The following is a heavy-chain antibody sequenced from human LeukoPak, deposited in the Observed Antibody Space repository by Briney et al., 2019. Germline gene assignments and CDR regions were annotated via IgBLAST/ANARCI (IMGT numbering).Heavy chain of an antibody. CDR2: FDPEDGET. CDR3: ATDFYRGLQFDY. V-gene: IGHV1-24*01. D-gene: IGHD2/OR15-2a*01. CDR1: GYTPTELS. Sequence: ASVRVSCKVSGYTPTELSMNWVRQAPGKGLEWMGRFDPEDGETIYTQKFQGRVTMTEDTSTDTAYMELTSLRSEDTAVYYCATDFYRGLQFDYWGQGTLVIVSS. J-gene: IGHJ4*02.